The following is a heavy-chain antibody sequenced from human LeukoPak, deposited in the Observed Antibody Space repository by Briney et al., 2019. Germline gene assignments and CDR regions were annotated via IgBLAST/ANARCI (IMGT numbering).Heavy chain of an antibody. V-gene: IGHV3-66*01. D-gene: IGHD3-16*02. CDR1: GFTVSSNS. CDR3: ARGLEYYDYVWGSYRFDVFDV. CDR2: IFNDGRT. J-gene: IGHJ3*01. Sequence: GGSLRLSCTVSGFTVSSNSMSWVRQAPGKGLEWVSMIFNDGRTFYADSVKGRFTISRDNSKNTIYLQMNSLRAEDTAVYYCARGLEYYDYVWGSYRFDVFDVWGQGTMVTVSS.